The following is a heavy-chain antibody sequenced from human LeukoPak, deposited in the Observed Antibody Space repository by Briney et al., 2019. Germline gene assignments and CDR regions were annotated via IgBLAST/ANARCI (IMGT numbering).Heavy chain of an antibody. CDR2: ISSSGSTI. CDR1: GVAFGKSD. CDR3: ARGGTGTTGADY. V-gene: IGHV3-11*01. J-gene: IGHJ4*02. D-gene: IGHD1-1*01. Sequence: SRARTGVAFGKSDKLWSRRALRKGLEWVSYISSSGSTIYYADSVKGRFTISRDNAKNSLYLQMNSLRAEDTAVYYCARGGTGTTGADYWGQGTLVTVSS.